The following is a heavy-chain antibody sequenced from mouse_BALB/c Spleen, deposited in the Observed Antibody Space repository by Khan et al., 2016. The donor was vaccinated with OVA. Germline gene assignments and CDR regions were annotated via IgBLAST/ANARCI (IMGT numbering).Heavy chain of an antibody. Sequence: VRLQQSGPGLVKPGASVKIPCKASGYTFTDYNIDWVKQSPGKSLEWIGDINPNNGGTIYNQKFTGKATLTVDNSSSTAYMELHSLTSEDTASYYWEREWASWFAYGGQGTLVTVSA. V-gene: IGHV1-18*01. CDR1: GYTFTDYN. J-gene: IGHJ3*01. CDR3: EREWASWFAY. CDR2: INPNNGGT.